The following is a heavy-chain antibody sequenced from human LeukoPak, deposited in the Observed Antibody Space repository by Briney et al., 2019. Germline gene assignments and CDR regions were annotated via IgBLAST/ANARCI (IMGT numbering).Heavy chain of an antibody. D-gene: IGHD4-11*01. J-gene: IGHJ4*02. CDR3: ARGASVTTTMASAGHDY. V-gene: IGHV1-2*02. CDR2: INPNSGGT. Sequence: ASVKVSCKASGYTFTGYYMHWVRQAPGQGLEWMGWINPNSGGTNYAQKFQGRVTMTRETSISTAYMELSRLRSDDTAVDYCARGASVTTTMASAGHDYWGQGTLVTVSS. CDR1: GYTFTGYY.